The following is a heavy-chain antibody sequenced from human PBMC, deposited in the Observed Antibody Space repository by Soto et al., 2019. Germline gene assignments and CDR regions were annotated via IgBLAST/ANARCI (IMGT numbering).Heavy chain of an antibody. V-gene: IGHV4-30-4*01. J-gene: IGHJ6*02. CDR3: ARVEQYLIRGYYFYGMDV. D-gene: IGHD6-13*01. Sequence: SETLSLTCTVSGGSISSGNYDWSWIRQPPGKGLEYIGFIYHSGSTYYNPSLKSRVSISIEMSKNQYFLTVNSVTAADTAVYYCARVEQYLIRGYYFYGMDVWGQGTTVTVSS. CDR2: IYHSGST. CDR1: GGSISSGNYD.